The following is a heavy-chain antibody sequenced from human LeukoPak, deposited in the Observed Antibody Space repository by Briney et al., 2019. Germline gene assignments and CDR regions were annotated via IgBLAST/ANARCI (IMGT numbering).Heavy chain of an antibody. D-gene: IGHD3-22*01. J-gene: IGHJ4*02. Sequence: GGSLRLSCAASGLIFSNYAMPWVRQAPGKGLEWVSGISWNSGSIGYADSVKGRFTISRDNAKNFLYLQMNSLRAEDTALYYCAKDPGPYYYDSSGYYERAYFDYWGQGTLVTVSS. CDR2: ISWNSGSI. CDR1: GLIFSNYA. V-gene: IGHV3-9*01. CDR3: AKDPGPYYYDSSGYYERAYFDY.